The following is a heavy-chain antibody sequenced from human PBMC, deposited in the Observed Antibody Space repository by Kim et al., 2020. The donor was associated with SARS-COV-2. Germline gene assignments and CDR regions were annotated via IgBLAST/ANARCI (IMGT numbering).Heavy chain of an antibody. CDR3: ARPGTVTTIGFDY. V-gene: IGHV3-48*03. D-gene: IGHD4-17*01. CDR1: GFTFSNYE. CDR2: ISSSGSTI. Sequence: GGSLRLSCAASGFTFSNYEMNWVRQAPGKGLEWVSYISSSGSTIYYADSVKGRFTISRDNAKNSLYLQMNSLRAEDTAVYYCARPGTVTTIGFDYWGQGTLVTVSS. J-gene: IGHJ4*02.